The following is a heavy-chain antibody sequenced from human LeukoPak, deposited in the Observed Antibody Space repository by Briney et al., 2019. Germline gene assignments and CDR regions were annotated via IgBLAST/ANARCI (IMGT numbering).Heavy chain of an antibody. CDR2: IYYLGTT. D-gene: IGHD3-16*01. J-gene: IGHJ4*02. V-gene: IGHV4-39*01. Sequence: PSETLSLTCSVSGGSISSDCCYWAWIRQPTGKGPEWIGSIYYLGTTHYNPSLKSRVTISVDTSRNQFSLKLTSVTAADTAVYFRARRPRGELDYWGQGALVTVSS. CDR1: GGSISSDCCY. CDR3: ARRPRGELDY.